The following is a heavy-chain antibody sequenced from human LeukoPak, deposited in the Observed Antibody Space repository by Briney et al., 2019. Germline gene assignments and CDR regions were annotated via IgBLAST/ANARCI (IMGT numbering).Heavy chain of an antibody. CDR1: GGTFSSYA. CDR3: ARDIAAAGTGAFDI. D-gene: IGHD6-13*01. J-gene: IGHJ3*02. CDR2: IIPILGIA. V-gene: IGHV1-69*04. Sequence: SVKVSCKASGGTFSSYAISWVRQAPGQGLEWMGRIIPILGIANYAQKFQGRVTITADKSTSTAYMELSSLRSEDTAVYYCARDIAAAGTGAFDIWGQGTMVTISS.